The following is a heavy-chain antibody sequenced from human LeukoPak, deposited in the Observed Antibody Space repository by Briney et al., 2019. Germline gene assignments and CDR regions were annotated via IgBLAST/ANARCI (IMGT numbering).Heavy chain of an antibody. CDR3: ARGLRGTNYYYGMDV. J-gene: IGHJ6*02. V-gene: IGHV4-59*01. D-gene: IGHD2-15*01. CDR1: GGSISSYY. CDR2: IYYSGST. Sequence: SETLSLTCTVSGGSISSYYWSWIRQPPGKGLEWLGYIYYSGSTNYNPSLKSRVTISVDTSKNQFSLKLSSVTAADTAVYYCARGLRGTNYYYGMDVWGQGTTVTVSS.